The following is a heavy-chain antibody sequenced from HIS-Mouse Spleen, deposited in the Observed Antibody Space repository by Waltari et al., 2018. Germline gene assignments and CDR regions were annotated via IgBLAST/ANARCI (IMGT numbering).Heavy chain of an antibody. V-gene: IGHV4-39*07. Sequence: QLQPQESGPGLVKPSETLSLTCTVSGGSISSSRYYWGWIRQPPGKGLEWIGSIYYSGSTYYNPSLKSRVTISVDTSKNQFSLKLSSVTAADTAVYYCAREIPYSSSWYDWYFDLWGRGTLVTVSS. CDR3: AREIPYSSSWYDWYFDL. J-gene: IGHJ2*01. CDR1: GGSISSSRYY. D-gene: IGHD6-13*01. CDR2: IYYSGST.